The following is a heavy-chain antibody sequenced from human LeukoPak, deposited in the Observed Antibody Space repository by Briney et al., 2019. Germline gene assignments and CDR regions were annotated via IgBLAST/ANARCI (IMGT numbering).Heavy chain of an antibody. Sequence: PGGSLRLSCAAFGFTLSTYWMHWVRQAPGKGLVWLSRINTDGSTTTYADSVKGRFTISRDNAKNTLYLQVDSLRAEDTAMYYCARGGVGSPTVDYWGQGTLVTLSS. CDR1: GFTLSTYW. J-gene: IGHJ4*02. V-gene: IGHV3-74*01. CDR3: ARGGVGSPTVDY. D-gene: IGHD1-26*01. CDR2: INTDGSTT.